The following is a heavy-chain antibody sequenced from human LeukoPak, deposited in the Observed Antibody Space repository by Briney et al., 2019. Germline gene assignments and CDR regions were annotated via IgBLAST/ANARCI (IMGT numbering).Heavy chain of an antibody. CDR2: ISSSSSYI. J-gene: IGHJ4*02. CDR1: GFTFSSYS. CDR3: ASVGYSYGRPFDY. Sequence: PGGSLRLSCAASGFTFSSYSMSWVRQAPGKGLEWVSSISSSSSYIYYADSVKGRFTISRDNAKNSLYLQMNSLRAEDTAVYYCASVGYSYGRPFDYWGQGTLVTVSS. D-gene: IGHD5-18*01. V-gene: IGHV3-21*01.